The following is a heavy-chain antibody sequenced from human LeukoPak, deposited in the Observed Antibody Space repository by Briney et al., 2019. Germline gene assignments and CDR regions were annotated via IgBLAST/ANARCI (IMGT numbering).Heavy chain of an antibody. CDR3: ARRLYYDTSGSPFDL. CDR1: GFTFRNFW. Sequence: GGSLRLPCAASGFTFRNFWMSWIRQPPGKGLLWLSRIHGEGSDIEYADAVRGRFTISRDNAKNTLYLQMDSLTAEDTAVYYCARRLYYDTSGSPFDLWGQGTLVTVSS. D-gene: IGHD3-22*01. J-gene: IGHJ4*02. CDR2: IHGEGSDI. V-gene: IGHV3-74*03.